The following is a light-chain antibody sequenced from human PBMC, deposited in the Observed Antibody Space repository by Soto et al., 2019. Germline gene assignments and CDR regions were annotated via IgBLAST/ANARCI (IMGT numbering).Light chain of an antibody. CDR2: GAS. J-gene: IGKJ4*01. Sequence: DIVMTQSPDSLAVSLGERATINCKSSQSVLYSSNNKNYLAWYQQKPGQPPKLLIYGASTPESGVPDRFSGSGSGTDFTLTISSLQAEDVAVYYCKQYYSSPPGLTFGGGTKVEIK. CDR3: KQYYSSPPGLT. CDR1: QSVLYSSNNKNY. V-gene: IGKV4-1*01.